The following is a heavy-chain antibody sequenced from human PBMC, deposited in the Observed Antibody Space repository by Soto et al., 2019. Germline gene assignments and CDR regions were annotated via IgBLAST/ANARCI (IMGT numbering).Heavy chain of an antibody. CDR1: GGSFSGYY. CDR3: ARGSRGIAVAGLFDY. Sequence: QVQLQQWGAGLLKPSETLSLTCAVYGGSFSGYYWSWIRQPPGKGLEWIGEINHSGSTNYNPSLKSRVTISVDTSKNQFSLKLSSVTAADTAMYYCARGSRGIAVAGLFDYWGQGTLVTVSS. V-gene: IGHV4-34*01. D-gene: IGHD6-19*01. J-gene: IGHJ4*02. CDR2: INHSGST.